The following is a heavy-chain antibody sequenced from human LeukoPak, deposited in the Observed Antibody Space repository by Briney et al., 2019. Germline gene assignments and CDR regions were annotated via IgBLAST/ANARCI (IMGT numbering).Heavy chain of an antibody. V-gene: IGHV4-59*12. CDR2: ISYSGST. CDR3: ARDDTAMAKFDY. J-gene: IGHJ4*02. Sequence: SETLSLTCTVSGGSISNYYWTWIRQPPGKGLEWIGYISYSGSTNCNPSLKSRVSMSLDTSKNQFSLKLSSVTAADTAVYYCARDDTAMAKFDYWGQGTLVTVSS. D-gene: IGHD5-18*01. CDR1: GGSISNYY.